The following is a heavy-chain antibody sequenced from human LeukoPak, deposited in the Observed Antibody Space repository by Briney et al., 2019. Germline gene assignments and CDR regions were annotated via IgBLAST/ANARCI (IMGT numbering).Heavy chain of an antibody. J-gene: IGHJ4*02. Sequence: PSETLSLTCTVSGGSISSYYWSWIRQPAGRGLEWIGRIYTSGTTHYNPSLKSRVTMSVDTSKNQFSLKLSSVTAADTAVYYCARLSTVTTSFDYWGQGTLVTVSS. CDR3: ARLSTVTTSFDY. CDR1: GGSISSYY. CDR2: IYTSGTT. D-gene: IGHD4-17*01. V-gene: IGHV4-4*07.